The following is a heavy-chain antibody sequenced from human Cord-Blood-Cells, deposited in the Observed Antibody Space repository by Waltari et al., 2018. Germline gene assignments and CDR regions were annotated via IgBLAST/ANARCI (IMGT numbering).Heavy chain of an antibody. V-gene: IGHV4-4*02. Sequence: QVQLQESGPGLAKPSGTLSLTCAVSGGSIRTSNWWSWVRQPPGKGLEWIGESYHSGSTNYNPSLKSRVTTAVAQSRTQFSRKLSSVTAADTAVYYWARMTTVTYCDYWGQGTLVTVAS. D-gene: IGHD4-17*01. CDR3: ARMTTVTYCDY. CDR1: GGSIRTSNW. CDR2: SYHSGST. J-gene: IGHJ4*02.